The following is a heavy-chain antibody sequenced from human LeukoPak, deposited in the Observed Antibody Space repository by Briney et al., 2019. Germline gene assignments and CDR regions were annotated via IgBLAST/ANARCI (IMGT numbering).Heavy chain of an antibody. J-gene: IGHJ6*02. V-gene: IGHV3-53*01. Sequence: GGSLRLSCAASGFTVSSNYMSWVRQAPGKGLEWVSVIYSGGSTYYADSVKGRFTISRDNSKNTLYLQMSSLRAEDTAVYYCAGGSSDYYYYGMDVWGQGTTVTVSS. CDR2: IYSGGST. CDR1: GFTVSSNY. CDR3: AGGSSDYYYYGMDV. D-gene: IGHD1-26*01.